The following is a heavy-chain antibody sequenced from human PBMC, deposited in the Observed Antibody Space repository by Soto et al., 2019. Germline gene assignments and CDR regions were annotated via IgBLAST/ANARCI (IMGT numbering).Heavy chain of an antibody. CDR3: ARLRFGYYYDSSGITDY. Sequence: GESLTISCKGSGYSFTSYWIGWVRQMPGKGLEWMGIIYPGDSDTRYSPSFQGQVTISADKSISTAYLQWSSLKASDTAMYYCARLRFGYYYDSSGITDYWGQGTLVTVSS. CDR2: IYPGDSDT. CDR1: GYSFTSYW. J-gene: IGHJ4*02. D-gene: IGHD3-22*01. V-gene: IGHV5-51*01.